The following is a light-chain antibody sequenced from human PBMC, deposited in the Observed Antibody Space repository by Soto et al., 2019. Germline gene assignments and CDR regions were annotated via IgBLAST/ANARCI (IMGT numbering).Light chain of an antibody. CDR2: GAS. CDR1: QYIRTIY. V-gene: IGKV3-20*01. J-gene: IGKJ1*01. Sequence: DILLTQSPGSLSLSPGESATLSCRASQYIRTIYLAWYQQKPGQAPRXXIYGASSREIGVRDRFSGSGSGTDCTRTISRLQPEDFAVYFCHQYSGLTRTFGQGTKVDIK. CDR3: HQYSGLTRT.